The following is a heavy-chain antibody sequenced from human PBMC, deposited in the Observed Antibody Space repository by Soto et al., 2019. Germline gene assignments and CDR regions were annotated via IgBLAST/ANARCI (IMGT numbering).Heavy chain of an antibody. CDR3: ARGDRGCYFDY. CDR2: ISHSGRA. J-gene: IGHJ4*02. Sequence: QVQLHQWGAGLLEPSETLSLTCAVYNGTFSGYYWTWIRQPPGKGLEWIGEISHSGRADYNVSLKSRVTISVDKSKNQSSLKVNSVTSADTAVYYCARGDRGCYFDYCGQGTLVTVSS. CDR1: NGTFSGYY. V-gene: IGHV4-34*01.